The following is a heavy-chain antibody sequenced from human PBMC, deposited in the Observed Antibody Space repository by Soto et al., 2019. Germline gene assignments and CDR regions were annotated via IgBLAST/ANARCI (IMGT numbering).Heavy chain of an antibody. V-gene: IGHV4-34*01. D-gene: IGHD1-7*01. CDR3: ATMGTPATGLYYLDY. J-gene: IGHJ4*02. Sequence: SETLSLTCAVYGGSFSGYYWTWIRQPPGTGLEWIGEINHSGSTNYNPSLKSRVTISVDTSKNQFSLNLNFVTSADTAVYSCATMGTPATGLYYLDYWGQGTLVTVSS. CDR2: INHSGST. CDR1: GGSFSGYY.